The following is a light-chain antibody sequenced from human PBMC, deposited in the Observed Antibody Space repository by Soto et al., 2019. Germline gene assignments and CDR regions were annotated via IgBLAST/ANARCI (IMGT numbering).Light chain of an antibody. CDR2: GAS. J-gene: IGKJ1*01. Sequence: EIVLTQSPGTLSLSPGERATLSCRASQSVSSSYLACYQQKPGQAPRLLIYGASIRATGIPDRFSGSGSGTDFTLTISRLGPEDFAVYYCQQYGSSPGTFGQGTKVEIK. V-gene: IGKV3-20*01. CDR1: QSVSSSY. CDR3: QQYGSSPGT.